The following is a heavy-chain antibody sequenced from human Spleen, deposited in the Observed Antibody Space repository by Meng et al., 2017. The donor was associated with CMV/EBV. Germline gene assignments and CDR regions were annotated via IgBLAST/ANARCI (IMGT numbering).Heavy chain of an antibody. CDR3: ARGGTIFGGHNWFDP. V-gene: IGHV4-59*01. J-gene: IGHJ5*02. D-gene: IGHD3-3*01. Sequence: GSLRLSCNVSGGSISSSYWNWIRQPPGKGLEWIGYIFHSGSTNSNPSLKSRVTLSVDTSKNQFSLKVTSVTAADTAVYYCARGGTIFGGHNWFDPWGQGTLVTVSS. CDR2: IFHSGST. CDR1: GGSISSSY.